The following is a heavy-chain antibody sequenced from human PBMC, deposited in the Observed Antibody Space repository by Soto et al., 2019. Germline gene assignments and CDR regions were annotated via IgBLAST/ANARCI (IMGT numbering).Heavy chain of an antibody. CDR2: IYPGDSNI. V-gene: IGHV5-51*03. CDR1: GYSFTSYW. J-gene: IGHJ2*01. CDR3: ARDGYFDL. Sequence: EVQLVQSGAEVKKPGESLKISCKASGYSFTSYWIAWVRQMPGKGLERMGIIYPGDSNIRYSPSFQGQVTISADKSISTASLQWSSLKASDTAMYYCARDGYFDLWGRGTLVTVSS.